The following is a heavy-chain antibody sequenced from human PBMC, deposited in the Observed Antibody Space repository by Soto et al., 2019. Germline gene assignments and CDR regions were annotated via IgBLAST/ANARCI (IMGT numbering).Heavy chain of an antibody. V-gene: IGHV1-2*02. Sequence: ASVKVSCKASGYTFTGYYMHWVRQAPGQGLEWMGWINPNSGGTNYAQKFQGRVTMTRDTSISTAYMELSRLRSDDTAVYYCARDRLRFLEWLPNLYYYYGMDVRGQGTTVTVS. CDR2: INPNSGGT. CDR1: GYTFTGYY. D-gene: IGHD3-3*01. CDR3: ARDRLRFLEWLPNLYYYYGMDV. J-gene: IGHJ6*02.